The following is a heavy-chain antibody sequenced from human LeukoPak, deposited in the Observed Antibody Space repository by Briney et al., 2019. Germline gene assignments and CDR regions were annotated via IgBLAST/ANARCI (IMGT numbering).Heavy chain of an antibody. D-gene: IGHD3-22*01. J-gene: IGHJ4*02. CDR2: ISYDGSNK. CDR3: AKDSSSGYWTAFDY. V-gene: IGHV3-30*18. CDR1: GFTFSSYG. Sequence: GGSLRLSCAASGFTFSSYGMHWVRQAPGKGLGWVAVISYDGSNKYYADSVKGRFTISRDNSKNTLYLQMNSLRAEDTAVYYCAKDSSSGYWTAFDYWGQGTLVTVSS.